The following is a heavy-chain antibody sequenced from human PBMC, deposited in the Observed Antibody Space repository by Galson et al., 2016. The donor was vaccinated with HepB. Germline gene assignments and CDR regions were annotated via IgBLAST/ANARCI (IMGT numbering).Heavy chain of an antibody. J-gene: IGHJ4*02. CDR2: IDPSDSYT. D-gene: IGHD5-18*01. CDR1: GYSFSSYW. CDR3: ARQREYSYGDVDY. Sequence: GAEVKKPGESLRISCQGSGYSFSSYWISWVRRMPGKGLEWMGRIDPSDSYTNYSPSFKGHVTISSDKSISTAYLQWGSLKASDTAMYYCARQREYSYGDVDYWGQGTLVTVSS. V-gene: IGHV5-10-1*01.